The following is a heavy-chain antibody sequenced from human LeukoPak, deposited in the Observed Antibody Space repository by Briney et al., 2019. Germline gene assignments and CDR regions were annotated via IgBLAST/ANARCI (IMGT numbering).Heavy chain of an antibody. CDR2: ISPSGSIL. Sequence: GGSLRLSCAASGFTFPRHGINWVRQAPGKGLEWVSGISPSGSILYYADSVKGRFTISRDNSKNTVSLQMNSLRAEDTALYYCARDLDWGAFDAWGLGTLVTVSS. CDR3: ARDLDWGAFDA. D-gene: IGHD3-9*01. J-gene: IGHJ5*02. CDR1: GFTFPRHG. V-gene: IGHV3-23*01.